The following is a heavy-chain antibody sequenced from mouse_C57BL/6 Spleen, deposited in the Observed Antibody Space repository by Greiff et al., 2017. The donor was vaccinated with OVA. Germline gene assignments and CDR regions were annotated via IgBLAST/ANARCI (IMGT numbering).Heavy chain of an antibody. V-gene: IGHV1-55*01. CDR1: GYTFTSYW. Sequence: QVQLQQPGAELVKPGASVKMSCKASGYTFTSYWITWVKQRPGQGLEWIGDIYPGSGSTNYNEKFKSKATMTVDTASSTVYLQLSSLTSEDSAVYYCAREDHDYGSSGYWGQGTTLTVSS. CDR2: IYPGSGST. J-gene: IGHJ2*01. D-gene: IGHD1-1*01. CDR3: AREDHDYGSSGY.